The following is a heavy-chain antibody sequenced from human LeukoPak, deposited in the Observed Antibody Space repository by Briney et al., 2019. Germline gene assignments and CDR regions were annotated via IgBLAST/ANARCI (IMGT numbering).Heavy chain of an antibody. Sequence: GASVKVSCKASGYSFTDYYIHWVRQAPGQGLEWMGWISAYNGNTNYAQKLQGRVTMTTDTSTSTAYMELRSLRSDDTAVYCCAGIWASDDAFDIWGQGTMVTVSS. J-gene: IGHJ3*02. CDR3: AGIWASDDAFDI. D-gene: IGHD2-15*01. CDR2: ISAYNGNT. CDR1: GYSFTDYY. V-gene: IGHV1-18*04.